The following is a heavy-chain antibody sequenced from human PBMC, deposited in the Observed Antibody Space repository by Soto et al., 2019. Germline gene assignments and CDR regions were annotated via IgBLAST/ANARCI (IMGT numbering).Heavy chain of an antibody. J-gene: IGHJ4*02. D-gene: IGHD6-13*01. Sequence: KFQGRVTITRDTSASTAYMELSSLRSEDTAVYYCARDLATYSSSWYWPFVFWGQGTLVTVSS. V-gene: IGHV1-3*01. CDR3: ARDLATYSSSWYWPFVF.